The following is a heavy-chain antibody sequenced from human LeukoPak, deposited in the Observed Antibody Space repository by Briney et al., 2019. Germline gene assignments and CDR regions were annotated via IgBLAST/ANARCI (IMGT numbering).Heavy chain of an antibody. V-gene: IGHV4-39*01. CDR1: GGSISSSSYY. J-gene: IGHJ3*02. Sequence: PSETLSLTCTVSGGSISSSSYYWGWIRQPPGKGLEWIGSIYYSGSTYYNPSLKSRVTISVDTSKNQFSLKLSSVTAADTAVYYCARRYSRGPNYYDSSGYYPRRAFDIWGQGTMVTVSS. CDR2: IYYSGST. D-gene: IGHD3-22*01. CDR3: ARRYSRGPNYYDSSGYYPRRAFDI.